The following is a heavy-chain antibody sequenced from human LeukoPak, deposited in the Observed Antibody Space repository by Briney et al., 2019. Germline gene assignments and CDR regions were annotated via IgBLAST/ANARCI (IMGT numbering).Heavy chain of an antibody. CDR2: INPNSGGT. CDR3: ARTGIAVAGTVY. J-gene: IGHJ4*02. CDR1: GYTFTGYY. D-gene: IGHD6-19*01. V-gene: IGHV1-2*06. Sequence: GASVKVSCXASGYTFTGYYMHWVRQAPGQGLEWMGRINPNSGGTNYAQKFQGRATMTRDTSISAAYMELSRLRSDDTAVYYCARTGIAVAGTVYWGQGTLVTVSS.